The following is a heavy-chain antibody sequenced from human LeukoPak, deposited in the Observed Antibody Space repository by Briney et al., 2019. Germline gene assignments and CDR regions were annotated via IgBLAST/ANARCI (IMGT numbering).Heavy chain of an antibody. D-gene: IGHD6-19*01. J-gene: IGHJ4*02. CDR2: IYYSGST. CDR1: GGSISSYY. V-gene: IGHV4-59*12. Sequence: SETLSLTCTVSGGSISSYYWSWIRQPPGKGLEWIGYIYYSGSTNYNPSLKSRVTMSVDTSKNQFSLKLSSVTAADTAVYYCARDRAVAGVDYWGQGTLVTVSS. CDR3: ARDRAVAGVDY.